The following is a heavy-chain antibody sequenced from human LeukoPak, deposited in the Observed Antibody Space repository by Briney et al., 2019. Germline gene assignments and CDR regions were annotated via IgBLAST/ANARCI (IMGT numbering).Heavy chain of an antibody. D-gene: IGHD5-24*01. CDR1: GISFSSHG. Sequence: PGTSLRLSCVVSGISFSSHGMHWVRQAPGKGLEWVALIIYDGSNKYYTDSVKSRFTISRDNSKNTLYLQMNSLRAEDTAMYYCAKGMATKYYFDYWGQGTLVTVSS. CDR3: AKGMATKYYFDY. J-gene: IGHJ4*02. CDR2: IIYDGSNK. V-gene: IGHV3-30*18.